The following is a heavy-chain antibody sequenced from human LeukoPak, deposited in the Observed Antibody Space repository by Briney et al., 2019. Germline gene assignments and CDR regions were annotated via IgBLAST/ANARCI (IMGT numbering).Heavy chain of an antibody. D-gene: IGHD5-12*01. CDR3: AKDKAPLYSGYDWDLDF. Sequence: GGSLRLSCAASGFTFHQYAIHWVRHVPGKGLEWVSGISWHSGSIGYADSVKGRFTISRDSVKNSVYLQMNSLRPEDTALYYCAKDKAPLYSGYDWDLDFWGQGTLVTVSS. CDR1: GFTFHQYA. CDR2: ISWHSGSI. V-gene: IGHV3-9*01. J-gene: IGHJ4*02.